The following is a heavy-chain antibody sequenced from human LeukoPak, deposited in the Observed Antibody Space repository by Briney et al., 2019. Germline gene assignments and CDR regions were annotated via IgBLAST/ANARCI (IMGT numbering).Heavy chain of an antibody. CDR2: ISGSGGST. D-gene: IGHD1-26*01. CDR1: GFTFTSYA. V-gene: IGHV3-23*01. CDR3: AKRGAEVGATVAPGDY. Sequence: GGSLRLSCAASGFTFTSYAMSWVRQAPGKGLEWVSAISGSGGSTYYADSVKGRFTISSDNSKNTLYLQMNSLRAEDTAVYYCAKRGAEVGATVAPGDYWGQGTLVTVSS. J-gene: IGHJ4*02.